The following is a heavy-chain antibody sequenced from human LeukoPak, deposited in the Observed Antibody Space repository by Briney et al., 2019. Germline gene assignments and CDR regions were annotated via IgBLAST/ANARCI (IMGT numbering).Heavy chain of an antibody. CDR1: GFTFSSYW. J-gene: IGHJ4*02. Sequence: GGSLRLSCAASGFTFSSYWMSWVRQAPGKGLEWVANIKQDGSQKNYVGSVKGRFTISRDNAKDSLYLQMDSLRAEDTAMYYCARDLNRVIATGGTIFRGQGTLVTVSS. CDR3: ARDLNRVIATGGTIF. CDR2: IKQDGSQK. D-gene: IGHD6-13*01. V-gene: IGHV3-7*01.